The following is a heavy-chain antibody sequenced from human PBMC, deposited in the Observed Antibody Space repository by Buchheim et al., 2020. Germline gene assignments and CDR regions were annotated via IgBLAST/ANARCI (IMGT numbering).Heavy chain of an antibody. CDR3: ARWAYRSAAPGWDGDSSGYYIRGFDY. CDR2: IYYSGST. D-gene: IGHD3-22*01. V-gene: IGHV4-31*03. Sequence: QVQLQESGPGLVKPSQTLSLTCTVSGGSISSGGYYWSWIRQHPGKGLEWIGYIYYSGSTYYNPSLKSRVTISVDTSKNQFSLKLSSVTAADTAVYYCARWAYRSAAPGWDGDSSGYYIRGFDYWGQGTL. J-gene: IGHJ4*02. CDR1: GGSISSGGYY.